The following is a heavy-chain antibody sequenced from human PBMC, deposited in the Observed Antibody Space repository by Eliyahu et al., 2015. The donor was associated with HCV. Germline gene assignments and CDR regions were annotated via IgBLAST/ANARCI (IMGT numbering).Heavy chain of an antibody. D-gene: IGHD4-17*01. V-gene: IGHV3-48*01. Sequence: EVQLVESGGGLVQPGGSLRLSCAXSGFXFSSYSMNWVRQAPGKGLEWVSYISSSSSTIYYADSVKGRFTISRDNAKNSLYLQMNSLRAEDTAVYYCASWGYHDYGDYSDYWGQGTLVTVSS. CDR2: ISSSSSTI. CDR1: GFXFSSYS. J-gene: IGHJ4*02. CDR3: ASWGYHDYGDYSDY.